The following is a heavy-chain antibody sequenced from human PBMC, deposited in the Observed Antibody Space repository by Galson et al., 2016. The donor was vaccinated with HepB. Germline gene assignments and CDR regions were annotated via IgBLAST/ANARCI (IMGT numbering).Heavy chain of an antibody. CDR3: ARDPCERREPGFMDV. CDR1: GFTFSSYG. CDR2: IWCDGSNK. J-gene: IGHJ6*02. V-gene: IGHV3-33*01. Sequence: SLRLSCAVSGFTFSSYGMHWVRQAPGKGLAWVAVIWCDGSNKYYADSVKGRFTISRDNSKNTLYLQMNSLSAEDTAVYYCARDPCERREPGFMDVWGQGTTVTVSS. D-gene: IGHD1-26*01.